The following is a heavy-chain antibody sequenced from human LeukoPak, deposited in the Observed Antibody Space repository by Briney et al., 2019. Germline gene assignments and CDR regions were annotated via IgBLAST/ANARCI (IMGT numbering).Heavy chain of an antibody. Sequence: GGSLRLSCAASGFTFSSYGMHWVRQAPGKGLEWVAFIRYDGGNKYYADSVKGRFTISRDNSKNTLYLQMNSLRAEDTAVYYCAKDLYYYDSSGYYVANYWGQGTLVTVSS. D-gene: IGHD3-22*01. CDR3: AKDLYYYDSSGYYVANY. J-gene: IGHJ4*02. CDR1: GFTFSSYG. CDR2: IRYDGGNK. V-gene: IGHV3-30*02.